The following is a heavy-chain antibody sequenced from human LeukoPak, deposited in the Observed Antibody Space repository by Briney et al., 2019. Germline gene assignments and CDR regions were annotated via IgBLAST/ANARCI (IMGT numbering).Heavy chain of an antibody. J-gene: IGHJ6*03. CDR2: ISAYNGNT. V-gene: IGHV1-18*01. Sequence: ASVTVSCKASGYTFTSYGISWVRQAPGQGLEWMGWISAYNGNTNYAQKLQGRVTMTTDTSTSTAYMELRSLRSDDTAVYYCARDPLLPIAAAGTGFYYYYYMDVWGKGTTVTVSS. CDR1: GYTFTSYG. CDR3: ARDPLLPIAAAGTGFYYYYYMDV. D-gene: IGHD6-13*01.